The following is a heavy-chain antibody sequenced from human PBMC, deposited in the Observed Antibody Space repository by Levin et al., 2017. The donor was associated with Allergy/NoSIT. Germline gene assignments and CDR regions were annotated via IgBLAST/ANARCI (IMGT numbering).Heavy chain of an antibody. Sequence: SVKVSCKASGGTFSSYTISWVRQAPGQGLEWMGRIIPILGIANYAQKFQGRVTITADKSTSTAYMELSSLRSEDTAVYYCARVDTAMDHGLDYWGQGTLVTVSS. CDR1: GGTFSSYT. CDR2: IIPILGIA. J-gene: IGHJ4*02. D-gene: IGHD5-18*01. V-gene: IGHV1-69*02. CDR3: ARVDTAMDHGLDY.